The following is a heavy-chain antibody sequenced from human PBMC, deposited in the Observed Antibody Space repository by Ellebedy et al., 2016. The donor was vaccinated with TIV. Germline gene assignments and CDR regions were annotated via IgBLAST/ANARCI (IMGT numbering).Heavy chain of an antibody. D-gene: IGHD3-3*01. Sequence: ASVKVSCXVSGYTLTELSMHWVRQAPGKGLEWMGGFDPEDGETIYAQKFQGRVTITADESTSTAYMELSSLRSEDTAVYYCAKTRITIFGVVIIRDYYYYMDVWGKGTTVTVSS. CDR1: GYTLTELS. J-gene: IGHJ6*03. CDR3: AKTRITIFGVVIIRDYYYYMDV. V-gene: IGHV1-24*01. CDR2: FDPEDGET.